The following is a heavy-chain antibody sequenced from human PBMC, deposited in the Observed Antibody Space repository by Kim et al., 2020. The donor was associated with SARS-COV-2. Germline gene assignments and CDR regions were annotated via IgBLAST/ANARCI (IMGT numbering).Heavy chain of an antibody. Sequence: GGSLRLSCAASGFTFSSYWMSWVRQAPGKGLEWLANIKPDGGEKYYVDSVKGRFTISRDNAKNFLYLQMNSLRAEDTAVYYCARDGYYPKCYFDYWGQGTLVTVSS. J-gene: IGHJ4*02. D-gene: IGHD5-18*01. CDR3: ARDGYYPKCYFDY. CDR1: GFTFSSYW. V-gene: IGHV3-7*01. CDR2: IKPDGGEK.